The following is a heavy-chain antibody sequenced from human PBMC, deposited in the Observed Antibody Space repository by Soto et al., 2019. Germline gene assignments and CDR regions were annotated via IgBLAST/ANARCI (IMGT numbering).Heavy chain of an antibody. Sequence: PSETLSLTCTVSGGSVSSGRFYWNWIRQSPGKGLEWIGYMYNSGSTNYSPSLKSRVSTSVVTSKNQFSLNLSSVTAADTAVYYCARAPRGNYGYPSYFDYWGQGTLVTVSS. CDR1: GGSVSSGRFY. V-gene: IGHV4-61*01. J-gene: IGHJ4*02. D-gene: IGHD3-10*01. CDR2: MYNSGST. CDR3: ARAPRGNYGYPSYFDY.